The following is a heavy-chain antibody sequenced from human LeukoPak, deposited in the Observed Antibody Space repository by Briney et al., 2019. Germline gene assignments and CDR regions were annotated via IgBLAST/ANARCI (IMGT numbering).Heavy chain of an antibody. CDR3: ARQNDFRLDY. D-gene: IGHD3-3*01. Sequence: GESLKISCKGSGYTFSSYWIGWVRQMPGKGLEWLGIIYPGDSDTRYSPSLQGQVTISVDTSIGTAYLQWSSLKASDTAIYYCARQNDFRLDYWGQGTLVTVSS. V-gene: IGHV5-51*01. CDR1: GYTFSSYW. J-gene: IGHJ4*02. CDR2: IYPGDSDT.